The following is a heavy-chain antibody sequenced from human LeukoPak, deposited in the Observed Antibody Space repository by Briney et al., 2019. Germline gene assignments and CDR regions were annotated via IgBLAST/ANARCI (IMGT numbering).Heavy chain of an antibody. V-gene: IGHV3-7*01. J-gene: IGHJ4*02. CDR3: AKSLDY. Sequence: GGSLRLSCAASGFTFGTSWMDWVRQAPGKGLEWVANIKGDGSETNYGDSAKGRFTISRDNPKNSLYRQMDSLRVEDTAIYYCAKSLDYWGQGTLVTVSS. CDR1: GFTFGTSW. CDR2: IKGDGSET.